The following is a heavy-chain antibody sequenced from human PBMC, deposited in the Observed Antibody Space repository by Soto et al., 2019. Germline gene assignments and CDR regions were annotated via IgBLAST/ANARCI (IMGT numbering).Heavy chain of an antibody. V-gene: IGHV1-69*04. J-gene: IGHJ5*02. D-gene: IGHD2-2*01. CDR3: ARDLRYCSSTSCYHWFDP. Sequence: SVKVSCKASGGTFSSYAISWVRQAPGQGLEWMGRIIPIFGIANYAQKFQGRVTITADKSTSTAYMELSSLRSEDTAVYYCARDLRYCSSTSCYHWFDPWGQGTLVIVSS. CDR2: IIPIFGIA. CDR1: GGTFSSYA.